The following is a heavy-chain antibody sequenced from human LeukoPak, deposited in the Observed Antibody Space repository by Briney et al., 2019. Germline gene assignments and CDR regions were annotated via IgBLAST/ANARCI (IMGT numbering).Heavy chain of an antibody. CDR3: AKTEGSGIAVAGYYFDY. Sequence: HPGGSLRLSCAASGFTFSSYAMSWVRQAPGKGLERVSAISGSGGSTYYADSVKGRFTISRDNSKNTLYLQMNSLRAEDTAVYYCAKTEGSGIAVAGYYFDYWGQGTLVTVSS. V-gene: IGHV3-23*01. CDR1: GFTFSSYA. D-gene: IGHD6-19*01. J-gene: IGHJ4*02. CDR2: ISGSGGST.